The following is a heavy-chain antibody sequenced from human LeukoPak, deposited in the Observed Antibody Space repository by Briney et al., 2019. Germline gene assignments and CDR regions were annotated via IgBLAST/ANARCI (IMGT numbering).Heavy chain of an antibody. CDR1: GGSISSYY. Sequence: KASETLSLTCTVSGGSISSYYWSWIRQPPGKGLEWIGYIYYSGSTNYNPSLKSRVTISVDTSKNQFSLKLSSVTAADTAVYYCARASIAAPLYFQHWGQGTLVTVSS. CDR2: IYYSGST. CDR3: ARASIAAPLYFQH. D-gene: IGHD6-6*01. V-gene: IGHV4-59*01. J-gene: IGHJ1*01.